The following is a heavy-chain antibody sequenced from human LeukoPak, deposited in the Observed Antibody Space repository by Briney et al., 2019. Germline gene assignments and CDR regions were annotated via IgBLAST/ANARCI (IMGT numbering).Heavy chain of an antibody. Sequence: PSETLSLTCTVSGGSISSYYWSWIRQPPGKGPEWIGYIYYSGSTNYNPSLKSRVTISVDTSKNQFSLKLSSVTAADTAVYYCARDDGSGSDSMDVWGKGTTVTVSS. V-gene: IGHV4-59*01. J-gene: IGHJ6*03. CDR3: ARDDGSGSDSMDV. D-gene: IGHD3-10*01. CDR2: IYYSGST. CDR1: GGSISSYY.